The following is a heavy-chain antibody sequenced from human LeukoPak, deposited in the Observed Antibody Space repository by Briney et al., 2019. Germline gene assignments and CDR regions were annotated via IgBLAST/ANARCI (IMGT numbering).Heavy chain of an antibody. CDR2: ISYDGSNK. CDR1: GFTFSSYA. Sequence: VASLRLSCAVSGFTFSSYAINWVRQAPGKGLEWVAVISYDGSNKYYADSVKGRFTISRDNSKNTLYLQMNSLRAEDTAVYYCARGYGLFDYWGQGTLVTVSS. V-gene: IGHV3-30-3*01. D-gene: IGHD5-18*01. CDR3: ARGYGLFDY. J-gene: IGHJ4*02.